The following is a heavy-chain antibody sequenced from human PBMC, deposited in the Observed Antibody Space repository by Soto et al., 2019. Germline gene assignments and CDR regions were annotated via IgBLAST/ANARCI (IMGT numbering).Heavy chain of an antibody. V-gene: IGHV4-59*01. CDR3: ARDMPETNIAVAGTSYSGAFDI. CDR1: GGSISSYY. J-gene: IGHJ3*02. CDR2: IYYSGST. D-gene: IGHD6-19*01. Sequence: SETLSLTCTVSGGSISSYYWSWIRQPPGKGLEWIGYIYYSGSTNYNPSLKSRVTISVDTSKNQFSLKLSSVTAADTAVYYCARDMPETNIAVAGTSYSGAFDIWGQGTMVTVSS.